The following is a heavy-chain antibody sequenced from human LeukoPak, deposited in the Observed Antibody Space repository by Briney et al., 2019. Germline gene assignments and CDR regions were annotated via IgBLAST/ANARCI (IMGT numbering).Heavy chain of an antibody. D-gene: IGHD2-15*01. CDR3: AKLGACSGGSCSELVDY. Sequence: PGRSLRLSCAASGFTFSSYGMHWVRQAPGKGLERVSVISYDGSNKYYADSVKGRFTISRDNSKNTLYLQMNSPRAEDTAVYYCAKLGACSGGSCSELVDYWGQGTLVTVSS. V-gene: IGHV3-30*18. CDR2: ISYDGSNK. CDR1: GFTFSSYG. J-gene: IGHJ4*02.